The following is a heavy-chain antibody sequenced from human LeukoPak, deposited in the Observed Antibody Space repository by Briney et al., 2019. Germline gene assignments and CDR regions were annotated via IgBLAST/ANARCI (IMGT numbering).Heavy chain of an antibody. V-gene: IGHV3-23*01. J-gene: IGHJ4*02. CDR3: AKVVPEYYDFWSGSTHLDY. Sequence: GGSLRLSCAASGLTLRSYAISWVRQAPGKGLEWVSGISGSDSSTYYADSVKGRFTISRDNSKNTLYLQMNSLRAEDTAVYYCAKVVPEYYDFWSGSTHLDYWGQGTLVTVSS. CDR1: GLTLRSYA. D-gene: IGHD3-3*01. CDR2: ISGSDSST.